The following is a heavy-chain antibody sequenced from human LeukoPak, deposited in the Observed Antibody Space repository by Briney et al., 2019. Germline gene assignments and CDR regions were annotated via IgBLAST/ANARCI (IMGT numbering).Heavy chain of an antibody. V-gene: IGHV1-69*05. CDR2: SIPIFGTA. CDR1: GGTFSSYA. D-gene: IGHD3-10*01. Sequence: SVKVSCKASGGTFSSYAISWVRQAPGQGLEWMGRSIPIFGTANYAQKFQGRVTITTDESTSTAYMELSSLRSEDTAVYYCARTYYYGSGSYRGAEYFQHWGRGTLVTVSS. CDR3: ARTYYYGSGSYRGAEYFQH. J-gene: IGHJ1*01.